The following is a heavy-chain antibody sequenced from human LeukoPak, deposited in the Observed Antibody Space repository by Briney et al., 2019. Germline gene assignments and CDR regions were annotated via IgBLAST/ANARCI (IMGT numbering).Heavy chain of an antibody. CDR1: GLAFSSYS. D-gene: IGHD3-3*01. CDR2: ISYDGSDE. V-gene: IGHV3-30*04. Sequence: PGRSLRLSCVASGLAFSSYSMHWVRQAPGNGLEWVGVISYDGSDEYYTDSVKGRFTISRDNSKNTVYLQMNRLRADDTAVYYCARDFTPEWFDIHWGQGTLVTVS. J-gene: IGHJ4*02. CDR3: ARDFTPEWFDIH.